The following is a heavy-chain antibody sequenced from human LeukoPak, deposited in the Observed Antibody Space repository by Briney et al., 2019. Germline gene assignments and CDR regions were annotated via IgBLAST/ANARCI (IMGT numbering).Heavy chain of an antibody. CDR2: INPNRGNT. J-gene: IGHJ4*02. V-gene: IGHV1-8*02. CDR3: ARVQFDYGDYDFDY. D-gene: IGHD4-17*01. Sequence: ASVKVSCKASGYTFTGYYMHWVRQAPGQGLEWMGWINPNRGNTGYAQKFQGRVTMTRNTSISTAYMELSSLRSEDTAVYYCARVQFDYGDYDFDYWGQGTLVTVSS. CDR1: GYTFTGYY.